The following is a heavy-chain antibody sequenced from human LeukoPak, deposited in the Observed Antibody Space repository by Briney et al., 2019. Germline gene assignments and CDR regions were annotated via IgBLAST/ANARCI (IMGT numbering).Heavy chain of an antibody. CDR3: ARLYDSGGYSPGDFDY. Sequence: ASVKVSCKASGYTFTSYDINWVRQATGQGLEWMGWMNPNSGNTGYAQKFQGRVTMTRNTSISTAYMELSSLRSEDTAVYYCARLYDSGGYSPGDFDYGGQGPLFTVSS. V-gene: IGHV1-8*01. CDR2: MNPNSGNT. J-gene: IGHJ4*02. CDR1: GYTFTSYD. D-gene: IGHD3-22*01.